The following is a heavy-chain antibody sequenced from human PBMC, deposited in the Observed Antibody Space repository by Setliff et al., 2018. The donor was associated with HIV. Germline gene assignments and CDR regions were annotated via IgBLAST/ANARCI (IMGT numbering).Heavy chain of an antibody. Sequence: GSLRLSCVASGFNFEDYGMSWVRQIPGKGLEWVSIISWSGDRVDYADSVKGRFTISRDNSKTMVFLRMNSLRPEDSAMYYCVRGETYAHCPKGDYWGQGTLVTVSS. CDR3: VRGETYAHCPKGDY. J-gene: IGHJ4*02. CDR1: GFNFEDYG. V-gene: IGHV3-20*04. CDR2: ISWSGDRV. D-gene: IGHD3-16*01.